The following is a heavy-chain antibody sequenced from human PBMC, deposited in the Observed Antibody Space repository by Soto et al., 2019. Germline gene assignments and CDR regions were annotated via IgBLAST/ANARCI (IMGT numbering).Heavy chain of an antibody. D-gene: IGHD4-17*01. CDR2: IYYSGST. CDR1: GGSISSSSYY. CDR3: ASPFESTTVTTTYNFGY. Sequence: PSETLSLTCTVSGGSISSSSYYWGWIRHPPGKGLEWIGSIYYSGSTYYNPSLKSRVTISVDTSKNQFSLKLSSVTAADTAVYYCASPFESTTVTTTYNFGYWGQGTLVTASS. J-gene: IGHJ4*02. V-gene: IGHV4-39*01.